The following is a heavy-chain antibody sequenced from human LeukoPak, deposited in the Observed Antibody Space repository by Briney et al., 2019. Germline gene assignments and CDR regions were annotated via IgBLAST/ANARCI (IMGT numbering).Heavy chain of an antibody. CDR3: ATSSGWYPKYFGY. V-gene: IGHV3-23*01. Sequence: GGSLRLSCAASGFTFSTYPMSWVRQAPGKGLEWVSSITAGTSDTSYADSVKGRFTISRDNSKNTLSLQMNSLRAEDTALYYCATSSGWYPKYFGYWGQGILVSVS. J-gene: IGHJ4*02. CDR2: ITAGTSDT. CDR1: GFTFSTYP. D-gene: IGHD6-19*01.